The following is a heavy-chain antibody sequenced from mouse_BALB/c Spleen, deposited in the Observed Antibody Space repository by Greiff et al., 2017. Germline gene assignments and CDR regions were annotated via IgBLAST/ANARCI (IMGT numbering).Heavy chain of an antibody. D-gene: IGHD1-1*02. Sequence: EVQLVESGGGLVKPGGSLKLSCAASGFTFSDYYMYWVRQTPEKRLEWVATISDGGSYTYYPDSVKGRFTISRDNAKNNLYLQMSSLKSEDTAMYYCAREGGGGAMDYWGQGTSVTVSA. CDR2: ISDGGSYT. CDR3: AREGGGGAMDY. CDR1: GFTFSDYY. V-gene: IGHV5-4*02. J-gene: IGHJ4*01.